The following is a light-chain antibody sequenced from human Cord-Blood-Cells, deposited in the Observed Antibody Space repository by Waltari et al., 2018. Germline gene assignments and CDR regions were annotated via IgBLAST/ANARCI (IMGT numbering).Light chain of an antibody. Sequence: QSVLTQPPSASGTPGQRVTISCSGSSSNIGSNYVYWYQQIPGTAPKLLIYRNNRRPSGVPDRFSGSKSGTSASLAISGLRSEDEADYYCAAWDDSLSGYVFGTGTKVTVL. CDR3: AAWDDSLSGYV. CDR2: RNN. J-gene: IGLJ1*01. CDR1: SSNIGSNY. V-gene: IGLV1-47*01.